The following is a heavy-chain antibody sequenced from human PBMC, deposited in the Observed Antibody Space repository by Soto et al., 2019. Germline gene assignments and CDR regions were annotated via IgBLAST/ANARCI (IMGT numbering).Heavy chain of an antibody. CDR3: ARVGTATTRDFDY. CDR2: SRDKAKSYTT. CDR1: GFPFSDHY. J-gene: IGHJ4*02. Sequence: GGSLRLSCASSGFPFSDHYMDWVRQATGKGLEWVGRSRDKAKSYTTEYAASVKGRFTISRDDSKNSLFLQMNSLKTEDTAVYYCARVGTATTRDFDYWGQGTLVTVSS. V-gene: IGHV3-72*01. D-gene: IGHD1-1*01.